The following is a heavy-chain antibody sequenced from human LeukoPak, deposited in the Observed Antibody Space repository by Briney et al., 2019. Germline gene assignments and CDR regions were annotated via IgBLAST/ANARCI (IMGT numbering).Heavy chain of an antibody. J-gene: IGHJ4*02. V-gene: IGHV4-39*01. CDR3: ARHLYSSGWYGGY. CDR1: GGSISSSSYY. Sequence: PSETLSLTCTVSGGSISSSSYYWGWIRQPPGKGLEWIGSIYYSGSTYYNPSLKSRVTTSVDTSKNQFSLKLSSVTAADTAVYYCARHLYSSGWYGGYWGQGTLVTVSS. D-gene: IGHD6-19*01. CDR2: IYYSGST.